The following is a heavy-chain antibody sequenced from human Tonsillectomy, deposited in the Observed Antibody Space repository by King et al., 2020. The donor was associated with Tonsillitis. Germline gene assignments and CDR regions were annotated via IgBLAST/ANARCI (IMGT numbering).Heavy chain of an antibody. V-gene: IGHV3-7*03. CDR1: GFTFSSYW. D-gene: IGHD4-23*01. J-gene: IGHJ5*02. CDR3: ARAVTVRLRWSPGFDP. Sequence: VQLVESGGGLVQPGGSLRLSCAASGFTFSSYWMSWVRQAPGKGLEWVANIKQDGSEKYYVDSVKGRFTISRDNAKNSLYLQMNSLRAEDTAVYYCARAVTVRLRWSPGFDPWGQGTLVTVSS. CDR2: IKQDGSEK.